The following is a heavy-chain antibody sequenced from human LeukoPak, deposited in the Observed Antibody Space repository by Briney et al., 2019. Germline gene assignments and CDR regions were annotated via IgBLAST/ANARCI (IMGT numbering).Heavy chain of an antibody. CDR1: GGSISSYY. V-gene: IGHV4-59*01. J-gene: IGHJ3*02. Sequence: PSETLSLTCTVSGGSISSYYWGWIRQPPGKGLEWIGYIYYSGSTNYNPSLKSRVTISVDTSKNLFSLKLSSVTAADTAVYYCARVRQQVVHDAFDIWGQGTMVIVSS. CDR2: IYYSGST. CDR3: ARVRQQVVHDAFDI. D-gene: IGHD6-13*01.